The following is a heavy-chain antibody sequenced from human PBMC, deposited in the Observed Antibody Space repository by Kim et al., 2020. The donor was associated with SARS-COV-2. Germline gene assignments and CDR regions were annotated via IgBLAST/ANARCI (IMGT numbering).Heavy chain of an antibody. CDR3: AHRTKDLDY. Sequence: DDKRYSPSLKSRLTITKDTSKNQVVLTMTNMDPVDTATYYCAHRTKDLDYWGQGTLVTVSS. V-gene: IGHV2-5*01. J-gene: IGHJ4*02. CDR2: DDK.